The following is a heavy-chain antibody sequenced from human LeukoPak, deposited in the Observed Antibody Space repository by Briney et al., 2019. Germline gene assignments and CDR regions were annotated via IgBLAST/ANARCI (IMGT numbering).Heavy chain of an antibody. CDR2: IYSGRGT. V-gene: IGHV3-53*01. CDR1: GFTVSSQY. CDR3: ASSVYSGSPTKSFDY. J-gene: IGHJ4*02. Sequence: PGGSLRLSCAASGFTVSSQYMNWVRQAPGKGLEWVSVIYSGRGTYYADSVNGRFTISRDNSKNTLYLQMNSLRADDTAVYYCASSVYSGSPTKSFDYWGQGTLVTVSS. D-gene: IGHD3-10*01.